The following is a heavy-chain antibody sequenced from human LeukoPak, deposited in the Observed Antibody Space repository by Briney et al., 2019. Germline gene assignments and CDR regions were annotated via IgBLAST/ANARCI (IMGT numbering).Heavy chain of an antibody. CDR3: AREGVNRIRYYYYGMDV. Sequence: ASVKVSCKASGYTFTTYAMHWVRQAPGQRLEWMGWINAGNGNTKYSQKFQGRVTMTTDTSTSTAYMELRSLRSDDTAVYYCAREGVNRIRYYYYGMDVWGQGTTVTVSS. V-gene: IGHV1-3*01. CDR1: GYTFTTYA. CDR2: INAGNGNT. J-gene: IGHJ6*02. D-gene: IGHD1-14*01.